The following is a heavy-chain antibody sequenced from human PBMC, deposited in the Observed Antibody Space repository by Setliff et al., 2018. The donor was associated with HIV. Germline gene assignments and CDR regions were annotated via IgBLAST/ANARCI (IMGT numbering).Heavy chain of an antibody. J-gene: IGHJ4*02. CDR1: GDTFSSYV. V-gene: IGHV1-18*01. CDR2: INTHSGYT. D-gene: IGHD5-12*01. CDR3: ARGKTWLRFLDY. Sequence: GASVKVSCKASGDTFSSYVISWVRQAPGQGLEWMGWINTHSGYTNYAQNVQGRVTVTMDTSTSTAYMELRSLKSDDTAVYYCARGKTWLRFLDYWGQGTLVTVSS.